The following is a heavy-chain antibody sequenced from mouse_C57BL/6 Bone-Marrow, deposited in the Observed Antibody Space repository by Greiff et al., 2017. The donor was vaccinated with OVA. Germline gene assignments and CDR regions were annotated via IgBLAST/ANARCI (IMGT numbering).Heavy chain of an antibody. CDR2: INPNYGTT. CDR3: ARGLGGYYSYWYFDV. CDR1: GYSFTDYN. D-gene: IGHD2-3*01. Sequence: EVQLQESGPELVKPGASVKISCKASGYSFTDYNMNWVKQSNGKSLEWIGVINPNYGTTSYNQKFKGKAPLTVDQSSSTAYLQLNSLTSEDSAVYYCARGLGGYYSYWYFDVWGTGTTVTVSS. J-gene: IGHJ1*03. V-gene: IGHV1-39*01.